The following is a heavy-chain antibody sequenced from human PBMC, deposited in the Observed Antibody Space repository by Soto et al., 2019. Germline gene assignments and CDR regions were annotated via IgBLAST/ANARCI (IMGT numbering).Heavy chain of an antibody. D-gene: IGHD3-16*01. CDR1: GGSISSYY. CDR2: IYYSGST. CDR3: ARHNGSLYVGYYYDMDV. V-gene: IGHV4-59*08. J-gene: IGHJ6*02. Sequence: PSETLSLTCTVSGGSISSYYWSWIRQPPGKGLEWIGYIYYSGSTNYNPSLKSRVTISVDRSKNQFSLKLSSVTAADTAVYYCARHNGSLYVGYYYDMDVWGQGTTVTVSS.